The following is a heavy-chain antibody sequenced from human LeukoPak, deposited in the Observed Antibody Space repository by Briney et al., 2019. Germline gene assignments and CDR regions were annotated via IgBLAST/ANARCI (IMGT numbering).Heavy chain of an antibody. J-gene: IGHJ4*02. Sequence: SETLSLTCTVSGGSISSHYWSWIRQPPGKGLEWIGYIYYSGSTNYNPSLKSRVTISIDTSTNQFSLRLNSVTAADTAIYYCARDNFGSLDFWGQGTLVTVSS. CDR1: GGSISSHY. D-gene: IGHD3-10*01. V-gene: IGHV4-59*11. CDR3: ARDNFGSLDF. CDR2: IYYSGST.